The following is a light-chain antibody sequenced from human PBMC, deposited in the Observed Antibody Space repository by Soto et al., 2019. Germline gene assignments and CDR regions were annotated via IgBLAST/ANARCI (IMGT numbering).Light chain of an antibody. CDR3: QQRSNWPLVT. CDR2: DAS. Sequence: EIVLTQSPATLSLSPGERATLSCRASPSVSSNLAWYQQKPGQAPRLLIYDASNRATGFPARFSGSGSGTDFTLTISSLEPEDFAVYYCQQRSNWPLVTFGPGTKVDIK. V-gene: IGKV3-11*01. CDR1: PSVSSN. J-gene: IGKJ3*01.